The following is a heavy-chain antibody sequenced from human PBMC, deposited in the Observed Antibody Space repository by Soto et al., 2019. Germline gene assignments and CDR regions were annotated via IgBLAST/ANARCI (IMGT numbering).Heavy chain of an antibody. V-gene: IGHV4-61*01. CDR1: GDSVGSASYY. J-gene: IGHJ4*02. Sequence: QVQLQESGPGLLKPSETLSLTCTVSGDSVGSASYYWTWIRQPPGEGLEWIGYISATGSTNYNPAIKSRPTISVDTSKNQVSLKLSSVTAADTAVYYCARDIRGYSRAFDYWGQGTLVTVSS. D-gene: IGHD5-18*01. CDR3: ARDIRGYSRAFDY. CDR2: ISATGST.